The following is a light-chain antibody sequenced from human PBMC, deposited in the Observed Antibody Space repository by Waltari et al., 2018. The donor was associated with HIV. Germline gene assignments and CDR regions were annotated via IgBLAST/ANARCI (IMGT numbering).Light chain of an antibody. Sequence: QSVLTQPPSVSAAPRQRVTLTCSGTSSNIGNNYVSMYPHFPGTAPTLLSYYNNERPSGIPARFSGSKSGNLATLAITGLQTGDEAVYYCETWDYSLTSAVFGGGTRLIVL. CDR3: ETWDYSLTSAV. V-gene: IGLV1-51*01. J-gene: IGLJ3*02. CDR2: YNN. CDR1: SSNIGNNY.